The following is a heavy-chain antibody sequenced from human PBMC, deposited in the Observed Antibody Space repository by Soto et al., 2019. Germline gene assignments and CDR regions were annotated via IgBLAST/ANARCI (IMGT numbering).Heavy chain of an antibody. Sequence: GLPLRLRYAAVGFTFSSFAMHRVRQAPGKGLEWVAVISYDGSNKYYADSVKGRFTISRDNSKNTLYLQMNSLRAEDTAVYYCARVLDRITIFWCPFDYWGQGTLVTVSS. D-gene: IGHD3-9*01. J-gene: IGHJ4*02. CDR2: ISYDGSNK. CDR3: ARVLDRITIFWCPFDY. CDR1: GFTFSSFA. V-gene: IGHV3-30-3*01.